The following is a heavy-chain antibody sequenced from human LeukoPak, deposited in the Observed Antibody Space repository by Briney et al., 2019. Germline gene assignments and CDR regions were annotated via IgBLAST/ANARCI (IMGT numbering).Heavy chain of an antibody. CDR3: ARDTEPGIAVAGTSY. CDR2: ISAYNGNT. CDR1: GYTFTSYG. J-gene: IGHJ4*02. D-gene: IGHD6-19*01. V-gene: IGHV1-18*01. Sequence: GASVKVSCKASGYTFTSYGISWVRQAPGQGLEWMGWISAYNGNTNYAQKLQGRVTMTTDTSTSTAYMEQRGLRSDDTAVYYCARDTEPGIAVAGTSYWGQGTLVTVSS.